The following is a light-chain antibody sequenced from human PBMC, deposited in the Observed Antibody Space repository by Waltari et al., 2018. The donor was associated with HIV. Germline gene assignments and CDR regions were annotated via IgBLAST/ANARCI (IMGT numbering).Light chain of an antibody. Sequence: IQMTQSPSSLSSYVGDTFTMTCQASQDINKHLNWYQQKPGKAPKVLISEASTLETGVPSRFSGTGSGRDYSLTVNGLQPEDVGTYYCQQSGSLWTFGQGTTVELK. CDR2: EAS. CDR3: QQSGSLWT. J-gene: IGKJ1*01. CDR1: QDINKH. V-gene: IGKV1-33*01.